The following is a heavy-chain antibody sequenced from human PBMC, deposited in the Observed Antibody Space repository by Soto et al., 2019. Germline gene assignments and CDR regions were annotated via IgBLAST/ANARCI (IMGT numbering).Heavy chain of an antibody. CDR3: AKDGGKDGYFGNWFDP. D-gene: IGHD5-12*01. V-gene: IGHV1-69*15. J-gene: IGHJ5*02. CDR2: IIPIFGSV. CDR1: GGTFSNYA. Sequence: QVHLVQSGAEVKKPGSSVKVSCKASGGTFSNYAITWVRQAPGQGLEWLGRIIPIFGSVTFAQKFQGRITPTADESTTTVYMEWSSLRSDDTAVYYCAKDGGKDGYFGNWFDPWGQGTQVTVSS.